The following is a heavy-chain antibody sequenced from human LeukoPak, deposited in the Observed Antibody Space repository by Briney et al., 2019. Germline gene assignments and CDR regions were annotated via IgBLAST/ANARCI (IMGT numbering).Heavy chain of an antibody. CDR1: GFIVSRNY. Sequence: GGSLRLSCGASGFIVSRNYMSWVRQAPGKGLEWVSVFYSGAPTSYADSVKGRFTISRDKSKDTLYLQMNSLRADDTAVYYCARVEAGSGVLDYWGQGTLVTVSS. J-gene: IGHJ4*02. CDR2: FYSGAPT. CDR3: ARVEAGSGVLDY. D-gene: IGHD6-19*01. V-gene: IGHV3-53*01.